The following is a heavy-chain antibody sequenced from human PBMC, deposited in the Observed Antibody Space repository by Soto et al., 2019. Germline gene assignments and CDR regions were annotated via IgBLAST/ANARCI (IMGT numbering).Heavy chain of an antibody. CDR2: INPSGGST. V-gene: IGHV1-46*01. CDR3: ARSRGGSTWYDAFDI. J-gene: IGHJ3*02. CDR1: GYTFTRYY. Sequence: QVQLVQSGAEVKKPGASVKVYCKASGYTFTRYYMHWVRQAPGQGLEWMGIINPSGGSTSDAEEFQGRVTLTRDTSTSTVYMELTSLRSEGTAVYYCARSRGGSTWYDAFDIWGQGTMVTVSS. D-gene: IGHD6-13*01.